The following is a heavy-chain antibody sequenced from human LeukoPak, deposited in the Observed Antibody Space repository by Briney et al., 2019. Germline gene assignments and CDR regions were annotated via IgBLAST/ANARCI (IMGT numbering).Heavy chain of an antibody. V-gene: IGHV4-31*03. D-gene: IGHD3-10*01. J-gene: IGHJ4*02. CDR2: IYYSGST. CDR3: ARSMVRGVILVY. Sequence: SQTLSLTCTVSGGSISSGGYYWSWIRQHPGKGLERIGYIYYSGSTYYNPSLKSRVTISVDTSKNQFSLKLSSVTAADTAVYYCARSMVRGVILVYWGQGTLVTVSS. CDR1: GGSISSGGYY.